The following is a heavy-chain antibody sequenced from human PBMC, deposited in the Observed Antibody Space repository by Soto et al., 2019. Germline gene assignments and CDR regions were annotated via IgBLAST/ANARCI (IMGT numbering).Heavy chain of an antibody. CDR1: GFTFNTCA. Sequence: EVQLLESGGGLVQPGGSLRIACAASGFTFNTCAMSWVRQAPGKGLEWVSAIRGSGGRTYYGGSVEGRSTISRDNYKNTPYQQMTSRRGEDTAVYYCAKDRGIHYCDQLDYWGQGTLVTVSS. J-gene: IGHJ4*02. V-gene: IGHV3-23*01. CDR3: AKDRGIHYCDQLDY. CDR2: IRGSGGRT. D-gene: IGHD4-17*01.